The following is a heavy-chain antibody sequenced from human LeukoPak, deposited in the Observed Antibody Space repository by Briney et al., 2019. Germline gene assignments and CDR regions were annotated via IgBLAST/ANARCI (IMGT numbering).Heavy chain of an antibody. V-gene: IGHV4-59*11. D-gene: IGHD3-3*01. J-gene: IGHJ5*02. Sequence: SETLSLTCTVSGGSISSHYWSWIRQPPGKGLEWIGYIYYSGSTNYNPSLKSRVTISVDTSKNQFSLKLSSVTAADTAVYYCARAPRYDFWSGYYLNWFDPWGQGTLVTVSS. CDR1: GGSISSHY. CDR3: ARAPRYDFWSGYYLNWFDP. CDR2: IYYSGST.